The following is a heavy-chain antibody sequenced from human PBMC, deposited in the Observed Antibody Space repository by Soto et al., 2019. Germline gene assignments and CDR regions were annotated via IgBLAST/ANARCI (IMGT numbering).Heavy chain of an antibody. J-gene: IGHJ5*02. CDR1: GVQLINYW. CDR2: INSEGSSV. CDR3: VRDQSVAGPTTLFDP. V-gene: IGHV3-74*01. Sequence: PGGSLRLSCAASGVQLINYWMHWVLQPPWKGLVWVSRINSEGSSVIYADSVKGRFTVSRDNAKNTLYLQMNNLRAEDTAVYYCVRDQSVAGPTTLFDPWGQGVLVTVSS. D-gene: IGHD6-19*01.